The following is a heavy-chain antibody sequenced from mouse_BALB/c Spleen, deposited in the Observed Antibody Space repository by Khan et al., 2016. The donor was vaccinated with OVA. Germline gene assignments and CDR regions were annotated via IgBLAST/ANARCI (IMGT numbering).Heavy chain of an antibody. D-gene: IGHD2-14*01. CDR3: GRRTTGYAMDY. J-gene: IGHJ4*01. CDR1: GYTFTSYT. Sequence: VQLQESGAELARPGASVKMSCKASGYTFTSYTMHWVKQRPGQGLEWIGYINPSSGYTNYNQKFKDKATLTADKSSSTAYMQLSSLTSEDSAVYYCGRRTTGYAMDYWGQGTSVTVSS. CDR2: INPSSGYT. V-gene: IGHV1-4*01.